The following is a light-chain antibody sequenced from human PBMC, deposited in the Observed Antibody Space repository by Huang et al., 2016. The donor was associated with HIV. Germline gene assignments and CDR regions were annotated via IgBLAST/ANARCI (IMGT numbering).Light chain of an antibody. CDR1: QDISNY. CDR3: QHYGNLRT. V-gene: IGKV1-33*01. Sequence: DIQMTQSPSSLSASVGDRVTITCQASQDISNYLNWYQQKPGKAPKLLIYDASNLETGVSSRFSGSGSGTDVTFTISSLQPEDIATYYCQHYGNLRTFGQGTKVEIK. CDR2: DAS. J-gene: IGKJ1*01.